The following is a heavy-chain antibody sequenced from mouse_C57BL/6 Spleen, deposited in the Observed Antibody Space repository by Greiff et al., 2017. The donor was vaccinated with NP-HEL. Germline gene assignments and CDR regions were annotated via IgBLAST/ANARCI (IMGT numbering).Heavy chain of an antibody. D-gene: IGHD1-1*01. CDR1: GYTFTSYG. Sequence: VKLMESGAELARPGASVKLSCKASGYTFTSYGISWVKQRTGQGLEWIGEIYPRSGNTYYNEKFKGKATLTADKSSSTAYMELRSLTSEDSAVYFCAREGDYYGTPVWGTGTTVTVSS. CDR2: IYPRSGNT. CDR3: AREGDYYGTPV. J-gene: IGHJ1*03. V-gene: IGHV1-81*01.